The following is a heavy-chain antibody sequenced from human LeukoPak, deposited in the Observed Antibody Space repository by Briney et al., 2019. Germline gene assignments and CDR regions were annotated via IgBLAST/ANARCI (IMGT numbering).Heavy chain of an antibody. CDR1: GYTFTSYG. CDR3: ARDRGTKGYCSSTSCYTYAFDI. D-gene: IGHD2-2*02. Sequence: ASVKVSCKASGYTFTSYGISWVRQAPGQGLEWMGWISAYNGNTNYAQKLQGRVTITADKSTSTAYMELSSLRSEDTAVYYCARDRGTKGYCSSTSCYTYAFDIWGQGTMVTVSS. J-gene: IGHJ3*02. V-gene: IGHV1-18*01. CDR2: ISAYNGNT.